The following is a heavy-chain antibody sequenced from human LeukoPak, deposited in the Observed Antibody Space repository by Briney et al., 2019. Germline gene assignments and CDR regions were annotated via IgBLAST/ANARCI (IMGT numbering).Heavy chain of an antibody. J-gene: IGHJ1*01. CDR1: GGSFSGYY. Sequence: SETLSLSCAVYGGSFSGYYRSWLRQPPGKGLEWIGEINHSGSTNYNPSLKSRVTISVDTSKNQFSLKLSSMTSADTAVYYCARGMAYCGGDCPGYFQHWGQGTLVTVSS. D-gene: IGHD2-21*02. CDR3: ARGMAYCGGDCPGYFQH. V-gene: IGHV4-34*01. CDR2: INHSGST.